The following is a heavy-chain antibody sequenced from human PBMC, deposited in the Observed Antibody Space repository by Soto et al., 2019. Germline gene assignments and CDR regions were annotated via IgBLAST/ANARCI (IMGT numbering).Heavy chain of an antibody. J-gene: IGHJ6*02. CDR3: AKVSYSSSWFHYYYGMDV. V-gene: IGHV3-30*18. CDR1: GFTFSSYG. D-gene: IGHD6-13*01. Sequence: GGSLRLSCAASGFTFSSYGMHWVRQAPGKGLEWVAVISYDGSNKYYADSVKGRFTISRDNSKNTLYLQMNSLRAEDTAVYYCAKVSYSSSWFHYYYGMDVWGQGTTVTVS. CDR2: ISYDGSNK.